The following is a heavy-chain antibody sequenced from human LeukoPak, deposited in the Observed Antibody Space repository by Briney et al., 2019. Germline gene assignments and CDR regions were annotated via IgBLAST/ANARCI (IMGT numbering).Heavy chain of an antibody. Sequence: PGGSLRLSCAASGFTFSSYWMSGVRQAPGKGLEWVANIKQDGREKYYVDSVRGRFTISRDNAKNSLYLQMSNLRAEDTAVYFCARDGPGYSYGFGFYGMDVWGQGTTVTVSS. CDR1: GFTFSSYW. CDR3: ARDGPGYSYGFGFYGMDV. D-gene: IGHD5-18*01. CDR2: IKQDGREK. J-gene: IGHJ6*02. V-gene: IGHV3-7*01.